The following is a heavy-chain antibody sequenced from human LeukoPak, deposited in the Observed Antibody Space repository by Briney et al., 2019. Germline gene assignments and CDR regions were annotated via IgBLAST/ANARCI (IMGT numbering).Heavy chain of an antibody. Sequence: ASVKVSCKASGYTFTSYYMHWVRQAPGQGLEWMGIINPSGGSTSYAQKFQGRVTMTRDTSTSTVYMELSSLRSEDTAVYYCARGRSLISSSWYDFDYWGQGTLVTVSS. CDR1: GYTFTSYY. V-gene: IGHV1-46*01. CDR3: ARGRSLISSSWYDFDY. CDR2: INPSGGST. D-gene: IGHD6-13*01. J-gene: IGHJ4*02.